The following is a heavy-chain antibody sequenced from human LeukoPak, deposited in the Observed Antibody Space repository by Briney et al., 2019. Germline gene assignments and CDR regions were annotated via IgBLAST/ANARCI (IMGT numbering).Heavy chain of an antibody. CDR3: ARGFKIFPVYYYMDV. V-gene: IGHV4-34*01. CDR1: GGSFSGYY. D-gene: IGHD3-3*01. CDR2: INHSGST. Sequence: SETLSLTCAVYGGSFSGYYWSWIRQPPGKGLEWIGEINHSGSTNYNPSLKSRVTISVDTSKNQFPLKLSSVTAADTAVYYCARGFKIFPVYYYMDVWGKGTTVTVSS. J-gene: IGHJ6*03.